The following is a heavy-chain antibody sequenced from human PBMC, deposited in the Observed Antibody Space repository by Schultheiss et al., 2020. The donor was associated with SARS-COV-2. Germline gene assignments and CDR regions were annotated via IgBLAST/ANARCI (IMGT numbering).Heavy chain of an antibody. CDR2: IGTAGDT. CDR3: AGKCGGDCGDY. CDR1: GFTFSSYD. V-gene: IGHV3-13*01. D-gene: IGHD2-21*02. J-gene: IGHJ4*02. Sequence: GESLKISCAASGFTFSSYDMHWVRQATGKGLEWVSAIGTAGDTYYPGSVKGRFTISRDNSKNTLYLQMNSLRAEDTAVYYCAGKCGGDCGDYWGQGTLVTVSS.